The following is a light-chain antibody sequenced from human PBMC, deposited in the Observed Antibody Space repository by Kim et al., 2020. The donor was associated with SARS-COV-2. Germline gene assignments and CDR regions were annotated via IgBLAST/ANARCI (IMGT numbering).Light chain of an antibody. CDR3: QHLGS. V-gene: IGKV1-5*01. Sequence: PSTLSASVGVRLTITCRASQTIYSWLAWYQQKPGKAPKLLISDASNLESGVPSSFSGSGSGTEFTLTISSLQPDDFATYYCQHLGSFGQGTKLEI. CDR1: QTIYSW. CDR2: DAS. J-gene: IGKJ2*03.